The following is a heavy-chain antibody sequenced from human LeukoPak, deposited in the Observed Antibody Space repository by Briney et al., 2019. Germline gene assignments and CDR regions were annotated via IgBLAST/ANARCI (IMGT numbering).Heavy chain of an antibody. CDR2: IRGSGGGT. V-gene: IGHV3-23*01. CDR1: GFTFSNYG. Sequence: PGESLRLSCAASGFTFSNYGMSWVRQAPGKGLKWVSVIRGSGGGTYYADSVKGRFTISRDNSKNTVYLQMNSLRAEDTAVYYCVKARMPHCGTDCLESWGQGTLVTVSS. J-gene: IGHJ4*02. D-gene: IGHD2-21*01. CDR3: VKARMPHCGTDCLES.